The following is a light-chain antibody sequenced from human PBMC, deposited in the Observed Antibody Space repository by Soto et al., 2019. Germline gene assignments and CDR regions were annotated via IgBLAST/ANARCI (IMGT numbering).Light chain of an antibody. CDR3: QSYDSSLSARYV. Sequence: QSVLTQPPSVSGAPGQRVTISCTGSSSNIGAGYDVHWYQQLPGTAPKLLIYGNSNRPSGVPDRFSASKSGTSASLAITGHQAEDEADYYCQSYDSSLSARYVFGTGTKLTVL. CDR1: SSNIGAGYD. CDR2: GNS. V-gene: IGLV1-40*01. J-gene: IGLJ1*01.